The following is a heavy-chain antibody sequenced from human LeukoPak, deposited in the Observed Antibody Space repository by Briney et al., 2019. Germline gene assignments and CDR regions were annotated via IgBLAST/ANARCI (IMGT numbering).Heavy chain of an antibody. CDR1: GFTFSSYA. Sequence: PGGSLRLSCAASGFTFSSYAMSWVRQAPGKGLEWVSAISGSGGSTYYADSVRSRVTISRDNSKNTLYLPMNSLRAEDTAEYSSVKLAAIRANIRSRYGYGSYFSDYWGQGTLVTVSS. CDR2: ISGSGGST. V-gene: IGHV3-23*01. D-gene: IGHD3-10*01. J-gene: IGHJ4*02. CDR3: VKLAAIRANIRSRYGYGSYFSDY.